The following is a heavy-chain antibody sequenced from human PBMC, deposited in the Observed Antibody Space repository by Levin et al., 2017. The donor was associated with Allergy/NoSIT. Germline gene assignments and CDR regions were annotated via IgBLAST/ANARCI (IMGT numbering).Heavy chain of an antibody. Sequence: ASVKVSCKGSGYRFTSYWIGWVRQMPGKGLEWMGIIYPGDSDTRYSPSFQGQVTISADKSISTAYLQWSSLRASDTAMYYCATNTGGYCSSTTCYRGDYDYYGLDVWGQGTTVTVSS. J-gene: IGHJ6*02. CDR3: ATNTGGYCSSTTCYRGDYDYYGLDV. V-gene: IGHV5-51*01. CDR1: GYRFTSYW. CDR2: IYPGDSDT. D-gene: IGHD2-2*01.